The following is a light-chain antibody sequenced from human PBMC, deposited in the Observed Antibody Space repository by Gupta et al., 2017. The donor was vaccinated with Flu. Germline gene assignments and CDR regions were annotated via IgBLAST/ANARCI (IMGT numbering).Light chain of an antibody. CDR1: TGHSRNS. CDR3: QTGDTEGNWV. CDR2: LNSDGSH. J-gene: IGLJ3*02. V-gene: IGLV4-69*01. Sequence: QLLLPQSPSASASLAASVTLTCPLSTGHSRNSITWPQQQPARGPRYLMKLNSDGSHSKGDEIPDRFSGSSSGAARYLTISTHQAEDEADYYCQTGDTEGNWVFGGGTKLTVL.